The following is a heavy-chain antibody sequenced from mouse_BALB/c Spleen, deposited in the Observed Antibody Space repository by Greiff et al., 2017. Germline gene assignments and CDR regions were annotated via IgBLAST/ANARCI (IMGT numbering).Heavy chain of an antibody. CDR2: FYPGSGSI. CDR1: GYTFTEYI. V-gene: IGHV1-62-2*01. J-gene: IGHJ4*01. Sequence: QVQLKESGAELVKPGASVKLSCKASGYTFTEYIIHWVKQRSGQGLEWIGWFYPGSGSIKYNEKFKDKATLTADKSSSTVYMELSRLTSEDSAVYFCARHEAPYDYHYAMDYWGQGTSVTVSS. CDR3: ARHEAPYDYHYAMDY. D-gene: IGHD2-4*01.